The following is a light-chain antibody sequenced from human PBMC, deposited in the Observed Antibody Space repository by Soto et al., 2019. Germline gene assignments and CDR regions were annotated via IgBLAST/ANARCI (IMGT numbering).Light chain of an antibody. Sequence: DIPMTQSPSSLSASVGDRVTITCRASQSISSYLNWYQQKPGKAPKLLIYAASSLQSGVPSRFSGGRSGRNFSPTISSLQPEDFSTYYCQQSYSTPPYTFGQGTKLEIK. CDR2: AAS. CDR1: QSISSY. V-gene: IGKV1-39*01. J-gene: IGKJ2*01. CDR3: QQSYSTPPYT.